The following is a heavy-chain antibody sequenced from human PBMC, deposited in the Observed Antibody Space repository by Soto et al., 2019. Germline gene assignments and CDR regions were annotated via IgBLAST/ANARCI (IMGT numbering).Heavy chain of an antibody. CDR1: GGSFSGYY. J-gene: IGHJ6*02. CDR2: INHSGST. D-gene: IGHD6-13*01. V-gene: IGHV4-34*01. Sequence: QVQLQQWGAGLLKPSETLSLTCAVYGGSFSGYYWSWIRQPPGKGLEWIGEINHSGSTNYNPSLKSRVTISVDTSKNQFSLKLSSVTAADTAVYYCARGDTYSSSWYYYYYGMDVWGQGPTVTVSS. CDR3: ARGDTYSSSWYYYYYGMDV.